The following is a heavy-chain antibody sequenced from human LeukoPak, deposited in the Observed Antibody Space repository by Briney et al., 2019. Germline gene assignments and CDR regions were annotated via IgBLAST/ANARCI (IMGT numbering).Heavy chain of an antibody. CDR2: IYYSGST. CDR3: ASHLGYCSGGSCSTFDY. D-gene: IGHD2-15*01. CDR1: GGSISSSSYY. V-gene: IGHV4-39*01. J-gene: IGHJ4*01. Sequence: SETLSLTCTVSGGSISSSSYYWGWIRQPPGKGLEWIGSIYYSGSTYYNPSLKSRVTISVDTSKNQFSLKLSSVTAADTAVYYCASHLGYCSGGSCSTFDYWGHGTLVTVSS.